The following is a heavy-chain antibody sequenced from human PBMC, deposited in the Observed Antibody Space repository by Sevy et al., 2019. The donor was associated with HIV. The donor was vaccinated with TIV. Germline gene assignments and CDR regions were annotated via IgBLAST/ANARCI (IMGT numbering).Heavy chain of an antibody. CDR2: IKSKTDGGTT. CDR1: GFTFSNAW. J-gene: IGHJ3*02. Sequence: GGSLRLSCAASGFTFSNAWMSWVRQAPGKGLEWVGRIKSKTDGGTTDYAAPVKGRLTISRDDSKNTLYLQMNSLKTEDTAVYYCTTDRYYDSSGHWGAFDIWGQGTMVTVSS. CDR3: TTDRYYDSSGHWGAFDI. D-gene: IGHD3-22*01. V-gene: IGHV3-15*01.